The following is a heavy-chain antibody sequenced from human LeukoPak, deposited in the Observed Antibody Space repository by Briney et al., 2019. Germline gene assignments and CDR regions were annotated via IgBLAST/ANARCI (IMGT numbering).Heavy chain of an antibody. J-gene: IGHJ5*02. CDR2: IYYSGST. V-gene: IGHV4-59*08. CDR1: GGSIISYY. CDR3: ASTYCSGGSCYWALDP. D-gene: IGHD2-15*01. Sequence: PSETLSLICTVSGGSIISYYWSWIRQPPGKGLEWIGYIYYSGSTNYNPSLKSRVTISVDTSKNQFSLKLSSVTAADTAVYYCASTYCSGGSCYWALDPWGQGTLVTVSS.